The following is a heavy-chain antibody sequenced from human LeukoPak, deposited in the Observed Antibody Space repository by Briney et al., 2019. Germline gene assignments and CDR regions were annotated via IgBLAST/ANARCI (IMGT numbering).Heavy chain of an antibody. CDR3: ARDLLIYYYYYYGMDV. V-gene: IGHV3-53*01. CDR2: IYSGGST. Sequence: PGGSLRLSCAASGFTVSSNYMSWVRQAPGKGLEWVSVIYSGGSTYYADSVKGRFTISRDNAKNSLYLQMNSLRAEDTAVYYCARDLLIYYYYYYGMDVWGQGTTVTVSS. J-gene: IGHJ6*02. CDR1: GFTVSSNY. D-gene: IGHD5/OR15-5a*01.